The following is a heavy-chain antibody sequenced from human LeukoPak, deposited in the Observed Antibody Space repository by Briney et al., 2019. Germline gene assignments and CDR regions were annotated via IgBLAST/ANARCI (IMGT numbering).Heavy chain of an antibody. CDR1: GYTFTGYY. D-gene: IGHD2-21*02. CDR3: ASGGYCGGDCYPGSINNDAFDI. J-gene: IGHJ3*02. Sequence: ASVKVSCKASGYTFTGYYMHWVRQAPGQGLEWMGWINPNSGGTNYAQKFQGRVTMTRDTSISTAYMELSRLRAEDTAVYYCASGGYCGGDCYPGSINNDAFDIWGQGTMVTVSS. CDR2: INPNSGGT. V-gene: IGHV1-2*02.